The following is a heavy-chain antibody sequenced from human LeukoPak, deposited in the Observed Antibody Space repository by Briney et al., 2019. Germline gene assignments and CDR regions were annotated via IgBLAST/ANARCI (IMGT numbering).Heavy chain of an antibody. Sequence: QPGGSLRLSCAASGFTFSSYWMHWVRQAPGKGLVWVSRIDSDGSSTSYADSVKGRFTISRDNAKNTLYLQMNSLRAEDTAVYYCARDGGSYYFDYWGQGSLVTVSS. CDR1: GFTFSSYW. V-gene: IGHV3-74*01. D-gene: IGHD1-26*01. CDR3: ARDGGSYYFDY. J-gene: IGHJ4*02. CDR2: IDSDGSST.